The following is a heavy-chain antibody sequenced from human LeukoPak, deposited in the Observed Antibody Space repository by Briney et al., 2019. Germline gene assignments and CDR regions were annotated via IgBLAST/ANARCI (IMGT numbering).Heavy chain of an antibody. CDR1: GLTFNTYA. Sequence: GGSLRLSCAASGLTFNTYAMNWVRQAPGKGLEWVSVIIGNGGDIHYAGSVRGRFTISRDNSKNTLYLQMNSLRVEDTAVYYCVSEGYRSGGSCYNWFDPWGQGTLVTVSS. J-gene: IGHJ5*02. CDR2: IIGNGGDI. V-gene: IGHV3-23*01. CDR3: VSEGYRSGGSCYNWFDP. D-gene: IGHD2-15*01.